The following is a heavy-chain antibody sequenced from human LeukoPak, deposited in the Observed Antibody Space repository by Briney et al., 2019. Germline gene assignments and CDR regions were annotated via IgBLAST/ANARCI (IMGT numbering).Heavy chain of an antibody. CDR3: ASGQFIGDCSGGSCSNLDY. V-gene: IGHV4-34*01. D-gene: IGHD2-15*01. Sequence: SETLSLTCAVYGGSFSGYYWSWIRQPPGKGLEWIGEINHSGSTNYNPSLKSRVTISVDTSKNQFSLKLSTVTAADTAVYYCASGQFIGDCSGGSCSNLDYWGQGTLVTVSS. J-gene: IGHJ4*02. CDR2: INHSGST. CDR1: GGSFSGYY.